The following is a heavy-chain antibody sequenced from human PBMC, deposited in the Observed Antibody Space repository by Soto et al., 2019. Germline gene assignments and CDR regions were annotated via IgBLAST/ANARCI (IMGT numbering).Heavy chain of an antibody. D-gene: IGHD6-19*01. V-gene: IGHV6-1*01. CDR2: TYYRSNWRH. J-gene: IGHJ4*02. Sequence: SQTLSLTCAISVDSVSSNTAAWNWIRSSPSRGLEWIGRTYYRSNWRHDYAVSVKSRITVNRDTSKNHFSLQLNSVTPDDTAVYYCARGVAGSGFDLWGQGTLVTVSS. CDR1: VDSVSSNTAA. CDR3: ARGVAGSGFDL.